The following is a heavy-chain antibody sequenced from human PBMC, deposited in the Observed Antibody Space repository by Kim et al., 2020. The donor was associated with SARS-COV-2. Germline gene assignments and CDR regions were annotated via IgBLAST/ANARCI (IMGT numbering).Heavy chain of an antibody. D-gene: IGHD2-15*01. J-gene: IGHJ4*02. CDR3: AKPGGYCSGGSCYFFDY. Sequence: VKGRFTISRDNSKNTLYLQMNSLRVDDTAVYYCAKPGGYCSGGSCYFFDYWGQGTLVTVSS. V-gene: IGHV3-30*02.